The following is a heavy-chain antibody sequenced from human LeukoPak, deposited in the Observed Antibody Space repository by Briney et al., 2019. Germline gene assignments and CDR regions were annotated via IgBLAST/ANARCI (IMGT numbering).Heavy chain of an antibody. CDR2: VYDKGST. J-gene: IGHJ5*02. D-gene: IGHD3-10*01. CDR3: ARRRWFGDSTGFDP. V-gene: IGHV4-59*08. Sequence: SETLSLTCTVSGGSISDYYWSWIRLPPGKGLERIGFVYDKGSTNYNPSLKSRVTISVDTSKNQFSLKLSSVTAADTAVYYCARRRWFGDSTGFDPWGQGTLVTVSS. CDR1: GGSISDYY.